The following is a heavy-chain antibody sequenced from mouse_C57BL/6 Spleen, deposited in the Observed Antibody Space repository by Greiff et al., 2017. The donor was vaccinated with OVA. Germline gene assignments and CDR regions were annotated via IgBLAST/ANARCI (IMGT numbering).Heavy chain of an antibody. Sequence: EVKLVESGGGLVKPGGSLKLSCAASGFTFSDYGMHWVRQAPEKGLEWVAYISSGSSTIYYADTVKGRFTISRDNAKNTLFLQMTSLRSEDTAMYYCARPYSYYRFAYWGQGTLVTVSA. V-gene: IGHV5-17*01. CDR2: ISSGSSTI. CDR1: GFTFSDYG. CDR3: ARPYSYYRFAY. D-gene: IGHD2-10*01. J-gene: IGHJ3*01.